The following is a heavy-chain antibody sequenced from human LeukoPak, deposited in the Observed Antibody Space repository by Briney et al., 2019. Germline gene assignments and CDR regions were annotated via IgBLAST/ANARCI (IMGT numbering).Heavy chain of an antibody. D-gene: IGHD1-20*01. Sequence: PGGSLRLSRAASGFSFGTFTMHWVRQAPGKGLEWISYISRGDGPTYYADSVKGRFTISRDNAKNSLFLQMNSLRVEDTAVYYCATWTGMTPYWGQGTLVTVSS. CDR3: ATWTGMTPY. CDR1: GFSFGTFT. J-gene: IGHJ4*02. CDR2: ISRGDGPT. V-gene: IGHV3-48*04.